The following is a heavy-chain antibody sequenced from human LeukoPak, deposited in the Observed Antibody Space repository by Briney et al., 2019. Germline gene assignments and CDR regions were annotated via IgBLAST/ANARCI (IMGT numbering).Heavy chain of an antibody. J-gene: IGHJ4*02. CDR3: ASVSGRGGSYYFDY. CDR1: GYTFTGYY. V-gene: IGHV1-2*02. Sequence: ASVKVSCKASGYTFTGYYMHWVRQAPGQGLEWMGWINPNSGGTNYAQKFQGRVTMTRDTSISTAYMELSRLRSDDTAVYYCASVSGRGGSYYFDYWGQGTLVTVSS. CDR2: INPNSGGT. D-gene: IGHD1-26*01.